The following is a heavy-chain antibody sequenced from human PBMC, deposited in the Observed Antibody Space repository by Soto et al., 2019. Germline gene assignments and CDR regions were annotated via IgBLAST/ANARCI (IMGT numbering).Heavy chain of an antibody. V-gene: IGHV4-30-2*01. D-gene: IGHD6-19*01. CDR2: ISHSGST. CDR1: GGSISSGGYS. Sequence: TLSLTCAVSGGSISSGGYSWSWIRQPPGKGLEWIGYISHSGSTYYNPSLKSRVTISVDRSKNQFSLKLSSVTAADTAVYYCARGGLLPDYWGQGTLVTVSS. J-gene: IGHJ4*02. CDR3: ARGGLLPDY.